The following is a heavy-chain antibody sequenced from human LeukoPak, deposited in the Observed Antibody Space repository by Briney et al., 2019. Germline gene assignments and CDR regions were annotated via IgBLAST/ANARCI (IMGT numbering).Heavy chain of an antibody. D-gene: IGHD2-21*02. CDR1: GFTFITSW. CDR3: TAIRPAY. V-gene: IGHV3-74*01. CDR2: IKSDVRST. J-gene: IGHJ4*02. Sequence: QPGGSLRLSCSASGFTFITSWVHWVRQAPGKGLVWVARIKSDVRSTDYADSVKGRFTISRDDANNILYLQMNSLRAEDTAVYFCTAIRPAYWGQGTVVTVSS.